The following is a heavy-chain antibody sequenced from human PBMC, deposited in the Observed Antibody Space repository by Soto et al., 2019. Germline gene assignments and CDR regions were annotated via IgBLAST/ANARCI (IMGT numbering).Heavy chain of an antibody. Sequence: QAQLVQSGAEVKKPGASVKVSCKASGYTFYSHSISWVRQAPGQGLEWMGRINGDYGNTQYEQKFRGRVTMTTDTSTTTVYMELTNLRSDDTAVYYCARCIQGDYYYGMYVWGQGTTVTVSS. CDR3: ARCIQGDYYYGMYV. D-gene: IGHD5-18*01. J-gene: IGHJ6*02. CDR2: INGDYGNT. CDR1: GYTFYSHS. V-gene: IGHV1-18*01.